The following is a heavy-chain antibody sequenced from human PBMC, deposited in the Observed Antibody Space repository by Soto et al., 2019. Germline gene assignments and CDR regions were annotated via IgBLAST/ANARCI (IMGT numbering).Heavy chain of an antibody. Sequence: LRLSCAASVFTFSSYGMHWVRQAPGKGLEWVAVIWYDGSNKYYADSVKGRFTISRDNSKNTLYLQMNSLRAEDTAVYYCARDVAAAGPSWYMDVWGKGTTVTVSS. V-gene: IGHV3-33*01. J-gene: IGHJ6*03. CDR3: ARDVAAAGPSWYMDV. D-gene: IGHD6-13*01. CDR1: VFTFSSYG. CDR2: IWYDGSNK.